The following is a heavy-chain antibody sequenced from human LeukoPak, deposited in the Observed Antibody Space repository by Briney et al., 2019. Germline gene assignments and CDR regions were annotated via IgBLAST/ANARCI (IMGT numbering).Heavy chain of an antibody. CDR2: ISGSGGST. CDR1: GFTFSSYA. CDR3: AKDQNVVVVAVDY. Sequence: PGGSLRLSCAASGFTFSSYAMSRVRQAPGKGLEWVSSISGSGGSTYYADSVKGRFTISRDNSKDTLYLQMNSSRAEDMAVYYCAKDQNVVVVAVDYWGQGTLVTVSS. J-gene: IGHJ4*02. D-gene: IGHD2-15*01. V-gene: IGHV3-23*01.